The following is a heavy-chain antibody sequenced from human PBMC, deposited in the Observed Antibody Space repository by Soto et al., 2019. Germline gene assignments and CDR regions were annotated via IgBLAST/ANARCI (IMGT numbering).Heavy chain of an antibody. D-gene: IGHD1-1*01. V-gene: IGHV3-23*01. CDR3: ARSEMTYNWND. Sequence: GGSLRLSCAASGFTFRGDAMSWVRQAPGKGLEWVSSISGSGEMTHYAESAKGRFTISRDNSKNTLYLQMESLRAEDTALYYCARSEMTYNWNDWGQGTLVTVSS. CDR1: GFTFRGDA. J-gene: IGHJ4*02. CDR2: ISGSGEMT.